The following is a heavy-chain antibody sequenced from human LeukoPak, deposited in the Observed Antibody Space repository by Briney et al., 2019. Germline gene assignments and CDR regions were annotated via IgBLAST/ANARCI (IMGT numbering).Heavy chain of an antibody. Sequence: SETLSLTCTVYGGSISSYYWSWIRQPPGKGLEWIGYIYYSGSTNYNPSLKSRVTISVDTSKNQFSLKLSSVTAADTAVYYCARAPSTRLNFDDWGQGTLVTVSS. CDR3: ARAPSTRLNFDD. J-gene: IGHJ4*02. V-gene: IGHV4-59*01. CDR2: IYYSGST. CDR1: GGSISSYY.